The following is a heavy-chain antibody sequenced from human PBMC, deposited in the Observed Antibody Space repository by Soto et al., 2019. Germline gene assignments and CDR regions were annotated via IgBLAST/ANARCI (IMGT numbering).Heavy chain of an antibody. D-gene: IGHD3-22*01. Sequence: ASVKVSCKASGYIFTGYHMHWVRQAPGQGLEWMGWINPNSGGTKYAQKFQGRVTMTRDTSISTAYMELSSLRSDDTAVYYCARESGYYDSSGYYVDAFDIWGQGTMVTVSS. CDR2: INPNSGGT. V-gene: IGHV1-2*02. CDR1: GYIFTGYH. CDR3: ARESGYYDSSGYYVDAFDI. J-gene: IGHJ3*02.